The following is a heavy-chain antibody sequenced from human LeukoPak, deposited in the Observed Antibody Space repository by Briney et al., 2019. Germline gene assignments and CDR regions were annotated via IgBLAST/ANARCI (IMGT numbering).Heavy chain of an antibody. D-gene: IGHD3-3*01. V-gene: IGHV3-30*04. CDR2: VSYDGRHK. J-gene: IGHJ3*02. CDR1: GFPFSNYA. CDR3: TRGILRSGAFDI. Sequence: PGGSLRLSCAASGFPFSNYAMHWVRQAPGKGLEWVAVVSYDGRHKFYVDSVKDRFTISRDNSNSTMYLSMDSLRAEDTAIYYCTRGILRSGAFDIWGQGTLVTVSS.